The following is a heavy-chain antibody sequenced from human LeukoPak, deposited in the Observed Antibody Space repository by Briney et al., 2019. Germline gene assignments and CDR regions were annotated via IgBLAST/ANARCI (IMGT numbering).Heavy chain of an antibody. Sequence: GGSLRLSCAASGFTFSSYSMNWVRQAPGKGLEWISCISSGDNTLYYADSVKGRFAISRDNAKNSLYPQMNSLRDEDTAVYYCVRMTGYYYGMDVWGQGTTVTVSS. D-gene: IGHD3-9*01. V-gene: IGHV3-48*02. CDR2: ISSGDNTL. CDR1: GFTFSSYS. J-gene: IGHJ6*02. CDR3: VRMTGYYYGMDV.